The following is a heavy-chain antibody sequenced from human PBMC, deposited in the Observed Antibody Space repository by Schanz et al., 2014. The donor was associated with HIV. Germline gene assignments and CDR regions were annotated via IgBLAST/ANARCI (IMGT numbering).Heavy chain of an antibody. CDR2: ISGGSGST. CDR3: AKTSITLGMDV. Sequence: EAQLVESGGDLVQPGGSLRLSCAASGLTLSSYGMSWVRQAPGKGLEWVSSISGGSGSTFYADSVKGRFTISRVNSKNTLYLQMNSLRAEDTAIYYCAKTSITLGMDVWGQGTTVTVSS. D-gene: IGHD1-20*01. V-gene: IGHV3-23*04. J-gene: IGHJ6*02. CDR1: GLTLSSYG.